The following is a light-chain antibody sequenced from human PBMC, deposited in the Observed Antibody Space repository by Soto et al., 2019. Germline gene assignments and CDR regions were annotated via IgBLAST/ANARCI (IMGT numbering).Light chain of an antibody. CDR3: TSYTSSFTFV. CDR1: SNDVGGYNF. V-gene: IGLV2-14*03. Sequence: SALTQPASVSGSPGQSITISCTGTSNDVGGYNFVFWYQQHPTKAPKLIIYDVINRPSGVSNRFSGSKSGNMASLTISGLQAEDEADYYCTSYTSSFTFVFGTGTKLTVL. J-gene: IGLJ1*01. CDR2: DVI.